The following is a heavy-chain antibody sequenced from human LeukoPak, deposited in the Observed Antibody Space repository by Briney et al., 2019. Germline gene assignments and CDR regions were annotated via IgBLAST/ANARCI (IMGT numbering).Heavy chain of an antibody. Sequence: PSETLSLTCTVSGGSISSYYWSWIRQPPGKGLEWIGYIYYSGSTNYNPSLKSRVPISVDTSKNQFSLKLSSVTAPDTTVYYCAREELRWGFDYWGRGTLVTVSS. V-gene: IGHV4-59*01. D-gene: IGHD4-23*01. CDR1: GGSISSYY. J-gene: IGHJ4*02. CDR2: IYYSGST. CDR3: AREELRWGFDY.